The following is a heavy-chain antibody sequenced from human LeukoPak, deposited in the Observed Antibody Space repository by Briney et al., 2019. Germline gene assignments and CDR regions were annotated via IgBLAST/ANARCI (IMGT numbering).Heavy chain of an antibody. CDR2: INPNSGGT. J-gene: IGHJ6*03. D-gene: IGHD2-2*01. Sequence: ASVKVSCEASGYTFTGYYMHWVRQAPGQGLEWMGWINPNSGGTNYAQKFQGRVTMTRDTSISTAYMELSRLRSDDTAVYYCARVARVDCSSTSCYSSNRYYYMDVWGKGTTVTVSS. CDR1: GYTFTGYY. CDR3: ARVARVDCSSTSCYSSNRYYYMDV. V-gene: IGHV1-2*02.